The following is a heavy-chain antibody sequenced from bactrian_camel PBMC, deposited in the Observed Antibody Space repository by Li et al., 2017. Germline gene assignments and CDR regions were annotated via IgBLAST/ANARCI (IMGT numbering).Heavy chain of an antibody. D-gene: IGHD2*01. V-gene: IGHV3S6*01. CDR3: AAEIFGYWSSGCGRDGNDYNY. J-gene: IGHJ4*01. Sequence: HVQLVESGGGSVQVGGSLRLSCVASGDTISRYCMGWFRQIPDKEREVVAVLDTHGSATYADFVKDRFTISKELATASLNLQMNSLENTDTAMYYCAAEIFGYWSSGCGRDGNDYNYWGQGTQVTVS. CDR1: GDTISRYC. CDR2: LDTHGSAT.